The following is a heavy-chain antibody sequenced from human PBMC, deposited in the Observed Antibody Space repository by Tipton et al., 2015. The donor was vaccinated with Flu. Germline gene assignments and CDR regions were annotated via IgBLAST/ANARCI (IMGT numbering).Heavy chain of an antibody. CDR2: IILMFGARRTA. CDR3: AGGGFNDIVVAKIYYAMDV. D-gene: IGHD2-2*01. Sequence: QVQLVQSGAEVKKPGSSVKVSCKASGDTFSSYAINWVRQAPGQGLEWMGGIILMFGARRTANYAQKFQDRVTITADEPTNTAYMELSSLRSEDTAVYFCAGGGFNDIVVAKIYYAMDVWGQGTTVTVSS. V-gene: IGHV1-69*12. J-gene: IGHJ6*02. CDR1: GDTFSSYA.